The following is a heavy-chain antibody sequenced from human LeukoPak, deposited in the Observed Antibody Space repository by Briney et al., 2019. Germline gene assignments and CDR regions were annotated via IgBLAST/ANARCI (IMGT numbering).Heavy chain of an antibody. CDR3: ARDPPYYYGSGSYFDY. D-gene: IGHD3-10*01. V-gene: IGHV1-69*06. Sequence: ASVKVSCKASGGTFSSYAISWVRQAPGRGLEWMGGIIPIFGTANYAQKFQGRVTITADKSTSTAYMELSSLRSEDTAVYYCARDPPYYYGSGSYFDYWGQGTLVTVSS. CDR2: IIPIFGTA. J-gene: IGHJ4*02. CDR1: GGTFSSYA.